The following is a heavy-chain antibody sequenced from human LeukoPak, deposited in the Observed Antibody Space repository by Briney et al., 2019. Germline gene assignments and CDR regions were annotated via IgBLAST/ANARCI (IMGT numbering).Heavy chain of an antibody. CDR3: ARGPYNWNYVGYYYMDV. CDR1: GFTFSSYA. V-gene: IGHV3-30*04. D-gene: IGHD1-7*01. J-gene: IGHJ6*03. Sequence: GRSLRLSCAASGFTFSSYAMHWVRQAPGKGLEWVAVISYDGSNKHYADSVKGRFTISRDNAKNSLYLQMNSLRVEDTAVYYCARGPYNWNYVGYYYMDVWGKGTTVTVSS. CDR2: ISYDGSNK.